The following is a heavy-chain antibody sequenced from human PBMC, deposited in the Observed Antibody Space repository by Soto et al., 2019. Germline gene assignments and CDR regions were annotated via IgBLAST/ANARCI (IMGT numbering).Heavy chain of an antibody. CDR2: VYPRDSDT. D-gene: IGHD2-15*01. CDR1: GYIFIDYW. Sequence: EFLKISCKASGYIFIDYWIGWVRQIPGKGLEWMGIVYPRDSDTRYSPSFQGQVTISADRSTGTAFLQWRSLKASDTALYYCARPPLPGYSIHFNSWGQGTLVTVSS. J-gene: IGHJ4*02. V-gene: IGHV5-51*01. CDR3: ARPPLPGYSIHFNS.